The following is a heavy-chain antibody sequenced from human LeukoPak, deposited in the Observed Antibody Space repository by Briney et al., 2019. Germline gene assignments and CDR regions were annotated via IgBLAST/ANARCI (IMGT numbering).Heavy chain of an antibody. Sequence: GGSLRLSCAASGFTFSSYAMHWVRQAPGKGLEWVAFIRSDGYIKYYADSVKGRFTISRDNSKNTLYLQMSSLRVEDTALYYCARAGGSRYYYAMDVWGQGTTVTVSS. CDR1: GFTFSSYA. D-gene: IGHD3-16*01. CDR3: ARAGGSRYYYAMDV. V-gene: IGHV3-30*02. J-gene: IGHJ6*02. CDR2: IRSDGYIK.